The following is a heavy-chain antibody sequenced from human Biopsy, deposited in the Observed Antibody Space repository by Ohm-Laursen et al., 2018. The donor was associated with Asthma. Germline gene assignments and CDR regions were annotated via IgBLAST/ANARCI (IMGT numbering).Heavy chain of an antibody. V-gene: IGHV4-30-4*01. CDR2: IYYIGST. Sequence: SQTLSLTCTVSGGSISSGAYYWSWVRQPPGKGLVWIGYIYYIGSTYYNPSLKSRVAISLDTSKNQFFLKLSSVTAADTAVYFCARRGGVRRYFDYWGQGTLVTVSS. D-gene: IGHD3-16*01. CDR1: GGSISSGAYY. CDR3: ARRGGVRRYFDY. J-gene: IGHJ4*02.